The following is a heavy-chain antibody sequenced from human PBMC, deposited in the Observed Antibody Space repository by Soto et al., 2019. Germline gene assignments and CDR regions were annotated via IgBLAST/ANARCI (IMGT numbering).Heavy chain of an antibody. CDR2: IYYSGST. CDR3: ARVARVQGGYGRGVVDY. CDR1: GGSVSIGSYY. Sequence: SETLSLTCTVSGGSVSIGSYYWSWIRQPPGKGLEWIGYIYYSGSTNYNPSLKSRVTISVDTSKNQFSLKLSSVTAADTAVYYCARVARVQGGYGRGVVDYWGQGTLVTVSS. J-gene: IGHJ4*02. D-gene: IGHD5-12*01. V-gene: IGHV4-61*01.